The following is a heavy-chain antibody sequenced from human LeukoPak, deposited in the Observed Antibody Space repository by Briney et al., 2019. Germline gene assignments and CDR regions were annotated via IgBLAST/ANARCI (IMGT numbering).Heavy chain of an antibody. CDR1: GGSISSYY. CDR3: ARGFYRYYYDY. D-gene: IGHD1-14*01. Sequence: PSETLSLTCTVSGGSISSYYWSWIRQPPGKGLEWIGYIYYSGSTNYNPSLKSRVTISVDTSKNQFSLKLSSVTAADTAVYYCARGFYRYYYDYWGLGTLVTVSS. V-gene: IGHV4-59*12. J-gene: IGHJ4*02. CDR2: IYYSGST.